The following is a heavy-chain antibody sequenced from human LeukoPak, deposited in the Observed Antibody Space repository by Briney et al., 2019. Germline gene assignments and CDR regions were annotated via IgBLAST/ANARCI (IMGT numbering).Heavy chain of an antibody. CDR1: GGSFSGYY. Sequence: SETLSLTCAVYGGSFSGYYWSWIRQPPGKGLEWIGEINHSGSTNYNPSLKSRVTISVDTSKNQFSLKLSSVTAADTAVYYCARGDGSGWYSSSYYFDYWGQGTLVTVSS. V-gene: IGHV4-34*01. D-gene: IGHD6-19*01. CDR2: INHSGST. CDR3: ARGDGSGWYSSSYYFDY. J-gene: IGHJ4*02.